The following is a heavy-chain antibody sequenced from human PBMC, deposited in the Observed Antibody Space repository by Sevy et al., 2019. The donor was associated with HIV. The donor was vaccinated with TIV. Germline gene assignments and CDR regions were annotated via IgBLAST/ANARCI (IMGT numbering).Heavy chain of an antibody. V-gene: IGHV5-51*01. CDR1: GYSFTSHW. CDR3: ATSRSGYFDSSGYYIY. D-gene: IGHD3-22*01. J-gene: IGHJ4*02. CDR2: IYPDDSDT. Sequence: GSLRLSCKGSGYSFTSHWIGWVRHMPGKGLEWMGIIYPDDSDTRYSPSFQGQVTFSADKSISTAYLQWSSLKASDTAMYYCATSRSGYFDSSGYYIYWGQGTLVTVSS.